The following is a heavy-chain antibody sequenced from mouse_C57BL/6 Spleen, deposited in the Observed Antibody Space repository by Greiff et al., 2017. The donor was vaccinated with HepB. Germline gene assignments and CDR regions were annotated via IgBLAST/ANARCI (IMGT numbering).Heavy chain of an antibody. CDR1: GYAFSSSW. V-gene: IGHV1-82*01. Sequence: QVQLQQSGPELVKPGASVKISCKASGYAFSSSWMNWVKQRPGKGLEWIGRIYPGDGDTNYNGKFKGKATLTADKSSSTAYMQLSSLTSEDSAVYFCARERGDYAPFAYWGQGTLVTVSA. D-gene: IGHD1-1*02. CDR2: IYPGDGDT. CDR3: ARERGDYAPFAY. J-gene: IGHJ3*01.